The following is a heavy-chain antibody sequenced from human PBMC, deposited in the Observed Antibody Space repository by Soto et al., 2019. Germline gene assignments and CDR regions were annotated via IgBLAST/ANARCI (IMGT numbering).Heavy chain of an antibody. CDR1: GYTFTSYA. D-gene: IGHD3-3*01. V-gene: IGHV1-3*01. CDR2: INAGNGNT. J-gene: IGHJ6*02. CDR3: ARDRRRYDFWSGYYNPESYYYYYGMDV. Sequence: ASVKVSCKASGYTFTSYAMHWVRQAPGQRLEWMGWINAGNGNTKYSQKFQGRVTITRDTSASTAYMELSSLRSEDTAVYYCARDRRRYDFWSGYYNPESYYYYYGMDVWGQGTTVTVS.